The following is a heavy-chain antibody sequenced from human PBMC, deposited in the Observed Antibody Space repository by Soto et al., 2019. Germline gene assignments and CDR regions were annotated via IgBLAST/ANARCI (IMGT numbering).Heavy chain of an antibody. Sequence: GGSLRLSCAASGFTFSNYAMKWVRQAPGKGLEWVSGISGSGDSTYYADSVKGRFTISRDNTKNTLYLQMNTLRAEDTAVYYCAKDKLGATMYYFDYWGQGTLVTVSS. J-gene: IGHJ4*02. CDR2: ISGSGDST. V-gene: IGHV3-23*01. CDR1: GFTFSNYA. D-gene: IGHD1-26*01. CDR3: AKDKLGATMYYFDY.